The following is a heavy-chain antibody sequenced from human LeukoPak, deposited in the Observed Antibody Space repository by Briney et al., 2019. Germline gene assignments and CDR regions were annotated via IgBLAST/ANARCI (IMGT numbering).Heavy chain of an antibody. V-gene: IGHV1-46*01. CDR2: INPSGGST. D-gene: IGHD5-18*01. Sequence: GASVKVSCKASGYTFTSYYMHWVRQAPGQGLEWMGIINPSGGSTSYAQKFQGRVTMTRDTSTSTVYMELSSLRSEDTAVYYCARGDRPERGYSYGFDYWGQGTLATVSS. J-gene: IGHJ4*02. CDR1: GYTFTSYY. CDR3: ARGDRPERGYSYGFDY.